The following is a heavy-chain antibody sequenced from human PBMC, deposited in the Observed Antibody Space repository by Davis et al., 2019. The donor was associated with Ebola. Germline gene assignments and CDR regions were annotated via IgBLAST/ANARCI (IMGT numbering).Heavy chain of an antibody. J-gene: IGHJ6*02. V-gene: IGHV4-34*01. CDR3: ARGVRCSSTSCSSGYYGMDV. D-gene: IGHD2-2*01. Sequence: PSETLSLTCAVYGGSFSGYYWSWIRQPPGKGLEWIGEINHSGSTNYNPSFKSRVTISVDTSKNQFSLKLSSVTAADTTVYYCARGVRCSSTSCSSGYYGMDVWGQGTTVTVSS. CDR1: GGSFSGYY. CDR2: INHSGST.